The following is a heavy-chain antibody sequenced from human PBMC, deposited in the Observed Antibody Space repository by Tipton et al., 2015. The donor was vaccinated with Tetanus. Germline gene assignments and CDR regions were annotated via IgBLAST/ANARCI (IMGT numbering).Heavy chain of an antibody. CDR3: ARVDDSVWGSPFDP. CDR1: GASISSSRRFD. D-gene: IGHD3-16*01. J-gene: IGHJ5*02. V-gene: IGHV4-39*07. CDR2: ISYSGST. Sequence: TLSLTCTVSGASISSSRRFDCGWIRQPPGKGLEWIGTISYSGSTSYSPSLKSRATISIDTSKNQFSLKLSSVTAADTAVYYCARVDDSVWGSPFDPWGQGVLVTVSS.